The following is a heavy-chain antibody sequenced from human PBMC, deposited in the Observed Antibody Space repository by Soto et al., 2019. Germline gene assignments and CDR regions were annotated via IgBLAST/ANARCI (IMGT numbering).Heavy chain of an antibody. CDR2: IKQDGSEN. Sequence: GGSLRLSCAASGFTFGSHWMSWVRQAPGKGLEWVANIKQDGSENYYVDSVRSRFTISRDNAKNSLYLQMNSLRAEDTAVYYCARDQQLLVRLPDAFDIWGQGTMVTVXS. CDR3: ARDQQLLVRLPDAFDI. D-gene: IGHD6-13*01. J-gene: IGHJ3*02. CDR1: GFTFGSHW. V-gene: IGHV3-7*01.